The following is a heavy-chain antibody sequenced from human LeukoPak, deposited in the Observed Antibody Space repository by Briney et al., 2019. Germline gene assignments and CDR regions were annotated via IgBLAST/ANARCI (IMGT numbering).Heavy chain of an antibody. Sequence: GGSLRLSCAASGFTFSTYRMNWVRQAPGKGLEWVAVIWSDGSNKNYADSVKGRFTISRDNSKNTLYLQMNSLRAEDTAVYYCASSNSNVRVGYWGQGTLVTVSS. CDR2: IWSDGSNK. CDR3: ASSNSNVRVGY. CDR1: GFTFSTYR. V-gene: IGHV3-33*08. D-gene: IGHD3-16*01. J-gene: IGHJ4*02.